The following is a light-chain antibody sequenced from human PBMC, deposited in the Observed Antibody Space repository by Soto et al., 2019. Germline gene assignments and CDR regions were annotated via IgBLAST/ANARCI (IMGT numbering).Light chain of an antibody. CDR3: QQYNHWPRT. Sequence: EIVLTQSPGTLSLSPGERATLSCRASQSVSNNYLAWYQQKPGQAPRLLIYGASNRATGIPDRFSGSGSGTDFTLTISSLQSEDFAVYYCQQYNHWPRTFGQGTKVDI. V-gene: IGKV3-20*01. CDR2: GAS. CDR1: QSVSNNY. J-gene: IGKJ1*01.